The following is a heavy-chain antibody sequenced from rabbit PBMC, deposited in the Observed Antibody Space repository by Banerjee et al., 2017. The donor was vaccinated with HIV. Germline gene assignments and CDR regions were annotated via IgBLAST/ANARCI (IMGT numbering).Heavy chain of an antibody. J-gene: IGHJ4*01. Sequence: QSLEESGGDLVQPEGSLTLTCTASGFTLSSYYYMCWVRQAPGKGLELIACIYTSSGSTWYASWVNGRFTISKTSSTTVTLQMTSLTAADTATYFCARDIYADSSYYNLWGPGTLVTVS. CDR3: ARDIYADSSYYNL. CDR1: GFTLSSYYY. V-gene: IGHV1S40*01. D-gene: IGHD8-1*01. CDR2: IYTSSGST.